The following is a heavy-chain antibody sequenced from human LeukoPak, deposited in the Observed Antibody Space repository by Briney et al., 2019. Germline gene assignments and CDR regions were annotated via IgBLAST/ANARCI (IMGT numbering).Heavy chain of an antibody. V-gene: IGHV4-59*01. D-gene: IGHD4-17*01. J-gene: IGHJ5*02. CDR1: GGSITSYY. CDR2: IYYSGTT. CDR3: VRSKSGTYGWFDP. Sequence: SETLSLTCTVSGGSITSYYWSWIRQPPGKGLEWIEYIYYSGTTNYNPSLKSRVTISVDTSKNQFSLKVNSVTAADTAVYYCVRSKSGTYGWFDPWGQGTLVTVSS.